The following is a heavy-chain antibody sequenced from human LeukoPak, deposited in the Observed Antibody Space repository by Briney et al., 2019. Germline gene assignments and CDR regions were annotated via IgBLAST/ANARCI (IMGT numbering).Heavy chain of an antibody. CDR3: ARASSYDSVTRYDPAWFGP. J-gene: IGHJ5*02. Sequence: SETLSLTCAVYGGSLSGFYWSWIRQPPGKGLEWIGEINHGGSTNYNPSLKSRVTMSMDTSKKQLSLRVTSVTAADTAVYYCARASSYDSVTRYDPAWFGPWGQGTLVTVSS. CDR2: INHGGST. D-gene: IGHD3-22*01. CDR1: GGSLSGFY. V-gene: IGHV4-34*01.